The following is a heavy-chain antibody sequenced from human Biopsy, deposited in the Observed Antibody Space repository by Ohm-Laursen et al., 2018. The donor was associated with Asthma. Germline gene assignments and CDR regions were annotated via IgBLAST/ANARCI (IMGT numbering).Heavy chain of an antibody. CDR3: AKGEWELLEANFDY. CDR2: ISWNSGSI. D-gene: IGHD1-26*01. J-gene: IGHJ4*02. V-gene: IGHV3-9*01. CDR1: GFTFDDYA. Sequence: SLRLSCTASGFTFDDYAMPWVRQAPGKGLEWVSGISWNSGSIGYADSVKGRFTISRDNAKNSLYLQMNSLRAEDTALYYCAKGEWELLEANFDYWVQGTLVTVSS.